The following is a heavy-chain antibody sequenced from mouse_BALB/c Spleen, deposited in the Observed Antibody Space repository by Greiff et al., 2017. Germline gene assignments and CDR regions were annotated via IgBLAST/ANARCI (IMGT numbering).Heavy chain of an antibody. Sequence: EVQLVESGPGLVKPSQSLSLTCTVTGYSITSDYAWNWIRQFPGNRLEWMGYISYSGSTSYNPSLKSRISITRDTSKNQFFLQLNSVTTEDTATYCCAGKGSWFAYWGQGTLVTVSA. D-gene: IGHD3-2*02. J-gene: IGHJ3*01. V-gene: IGHV3-2*02. CDR1: GYSITSDYA. CDR3: AGKGSWFAY. CDR2: ISYSGST.